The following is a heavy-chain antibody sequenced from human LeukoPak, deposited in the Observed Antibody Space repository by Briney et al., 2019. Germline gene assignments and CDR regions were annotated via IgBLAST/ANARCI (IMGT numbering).Heavy chain of an antibody. CDR2: IYHSGST. J-gene: IGHJ5*02. D-gene: IGHD6-19*01. CDR3: ARGTAVAGGPIGHWFDP. V-gene: IGHV4-30-2*01. Sequence: PSETLSLTCTVSGGSISSGGYYWSWIRQPPGKGLEWIGYIYHSGSTYYNPSLKSRVTISVDRSKNQFSLKLSSVTAADTAVYCCARGTAVAGGPIGHWFDPWGQGTLVTVSS. CDR1: GGSISSGGYY.